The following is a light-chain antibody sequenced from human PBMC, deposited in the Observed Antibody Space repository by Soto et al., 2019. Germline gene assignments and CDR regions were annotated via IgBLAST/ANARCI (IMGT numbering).Light chain of an antibody. Sequence: DIQMTQSPSSLSASVGDRVTITCQASQDISNYLNWYQQKPGKAPKLLIYDASNLETGGPSRFSGSGYGTDFTFTISSLQPEDIATYYCQQYDNLPFTFGPGTKVDIK. CDR3: QQYDNLPFT. V-gene: IGKV1-33*01. CDR2: DAS. J-gene: IGKJ3*01. CDR1: QDISNY.